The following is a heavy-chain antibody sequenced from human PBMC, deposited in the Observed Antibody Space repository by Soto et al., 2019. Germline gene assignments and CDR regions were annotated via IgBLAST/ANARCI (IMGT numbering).Heavy chain of an antibody. V-gene: IGHV4-59*01. CDR3: AREMATIRVFDY. D-gene: IGHD5-12*01. CDR1: GGSISSYY. CDR2: IYYSGST. J-gene: IGHJ4*02. Sequence: PSETLSLTCTVSGGSISSYYWSWIRQPPGKGLEWIGYIYYSGSTNYNPSLKSRVTISVDTSKNQFSLKLSSVTAADTAVYYCAREMATIRVFDYWGQGTLVTVSS.